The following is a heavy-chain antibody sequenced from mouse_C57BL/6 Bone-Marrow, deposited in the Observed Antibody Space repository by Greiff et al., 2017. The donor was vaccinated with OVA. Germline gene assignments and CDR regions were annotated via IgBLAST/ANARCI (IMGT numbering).Heavy chain of an antibody. Sequence: VQGVESGPGLVAPSQSLSITCTVSGFSLTSYGVDWVRQSPGKGLEWLGVIWGVGSTNYNSALKSRLSISKDNSKSQVFLKMNSLQTDDTAMYYCASETGTGAYWGQGTLVTVSA. CDR2: IWGVGST. CDR3: ASETGTGAY. CDR1: GFSLTSYG. J-gene: IGHJ3*01. V-gene: IGHV2-6*01. D-gene: IGHD4-1*01.